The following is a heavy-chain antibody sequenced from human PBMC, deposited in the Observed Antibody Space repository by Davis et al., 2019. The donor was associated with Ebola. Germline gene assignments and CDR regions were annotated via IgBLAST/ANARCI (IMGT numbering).Heavy chain of an antibody. V-gene: IGHV4-30-4*07. D-gene: IGHD6-19*01. CDR1: GGFVSSGGYS. J-gene: IGHJ4*02. CDR2: YYYTGST. CDR3: ARGARYRSAWYDY. Sequence: MPSETLSLTCAVSGGFVSSGGYSWSWIRQPPGKGLEWIGYYYYTGSTYYNPSLKSRVTISVDTSKNQFSLKLISVTAADTAVYYCARGARYRSAWYDYWGQGTLVFVSS.